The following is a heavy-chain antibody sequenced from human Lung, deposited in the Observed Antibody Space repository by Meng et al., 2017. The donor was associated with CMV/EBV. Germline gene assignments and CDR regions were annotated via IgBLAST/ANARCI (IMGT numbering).Heavy chain of an antibody. V-gene: IGHV4-34*09. CDR1: GGSFSGYY. CDR2: IYYSGST. CDR3: ARSDGGPPRITMVREVIINAFDI. D-gene: IGHD3-10*01. Sequence: SETLSLTCVVYGGSFSGYYWSWIRQPPGKGLEWIGYIYYSGSTYYNPSLKSRVTISVDTSKNQFSLKLSSVTAADTAVYYCARSDGGPPRITMVREVIINAFDIWGQGTMVTVSS. J-gene: IGHJ3*02.